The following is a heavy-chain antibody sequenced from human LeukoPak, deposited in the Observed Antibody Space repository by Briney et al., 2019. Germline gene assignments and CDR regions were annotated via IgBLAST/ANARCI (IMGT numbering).Heavy chain of an antibody. Sequence: GGSLRLSCAASGFTFSTFAMIWVRQPPGKGLEWVSSIFPSGGEIHYADSVKGRFTISRDNSKSTLSLQMNSLRAEDTAMYYCARAVAGYYFDYWGQGTLVTVSS. J-gene: IGHJ4*02. V-gene: IGHV3-23*01. CDR2: IFPSGGEI. CDR1: GFTFSTFA. D-gene: IGHD6-19*01. CDR3: ARAVAGYYFDY.